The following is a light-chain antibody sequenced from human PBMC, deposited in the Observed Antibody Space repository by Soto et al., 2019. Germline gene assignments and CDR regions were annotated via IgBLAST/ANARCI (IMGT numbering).Light chain of an antibody. J-gene: IGKJ1*01. CDR1: QSVSSSY. CDR3: QQYGSFRA. V-gene: IGKV3-20*01. Sequence: EIVLTQSPGTLSLSPGERATLSCRASQSVSSSYLAWYQQKPGQAPRLLIYGASSRATGIPDRFSGSGSGTDFTLTISRLEPEDVAVYYCQQYGSFRAFGQGTKVEIK. CDR2: GAS.